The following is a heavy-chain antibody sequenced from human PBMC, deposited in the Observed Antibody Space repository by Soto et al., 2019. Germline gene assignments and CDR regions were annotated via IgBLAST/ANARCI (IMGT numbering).Heavy chain of an antibody. Sequence: QVQLVQSGAEVKKPGALVKVSCKASGYTFSTYYMHWVRQAPGQGYEWMGIINPSGGSTTYAQKFQGRVTMTRDTSTTTVYMELSSLKSEDTAVYYCARYDYNGYYFDYWGQGTLVTVSS. D-gene: IGHD4-4*01. J-gene: IGHJ4*02. CDR2: INPSGGST. CDR3: ARYDYNGYYFDY. V-gene: IGHV1-46*01. CDR1: GYTFSTYY.